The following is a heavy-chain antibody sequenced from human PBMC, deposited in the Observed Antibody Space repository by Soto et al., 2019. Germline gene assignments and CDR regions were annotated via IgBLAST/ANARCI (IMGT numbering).Heavy chain of an antibody. CDR3: ARTFTYYYDSSGYCFDY. V-gene: IGHV1-18*01. Sequence: GASVKVSCKASGYTFPSYGIIWVRQAPGQGLEWMGWISAYNGNTNYAQKLQGRVTMTTDTSTSTAYMELRSLRSDDAAVYYCARTFTYYYDSSGYCFDYWGQGTLVTVSS. D-gene: IGHD3-22*01. CDR2: ISAYNGNT. CDR1: GYTFPSYG. J-gene: IGHJ4*02.